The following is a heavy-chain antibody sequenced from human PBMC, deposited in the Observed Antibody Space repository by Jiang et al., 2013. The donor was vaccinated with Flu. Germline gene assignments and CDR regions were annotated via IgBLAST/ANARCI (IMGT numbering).Heavy chain of an antibody. CDR1: RDSVSSKSAA. Sequence: QTLSLTCAITRDSVSSKSAAWNWIRQSPLRGLEWLGRTYYRSRWSQNYAVSVRGRIVVNADTSKNQFSLQLNSVTPEDTAVYYCARQTEGGMDVWGQGTTVT. V-gene: IGHV6-1*01. D-gene: IGHD2-21*02. J-gene: IGHJ6*02. CDR3: ARQTEGGMDV. CDR2: TYYRSRWSQ.